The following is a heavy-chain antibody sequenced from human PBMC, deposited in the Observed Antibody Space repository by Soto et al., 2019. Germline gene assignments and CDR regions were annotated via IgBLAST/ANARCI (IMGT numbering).Heavy chain of an antibody. CDR2: ISSFNENT. J-gene: IGHJ5*01. CDR3: ARGPRYRSNNPSLSGITWFDS. D-gene: IGHD2-2*01. V-gene: IGHV1-18*04. Sequence: ASVKVSCKASGYTFTSYGISWVRQAPGQGLEWMGWISSFNENTNYAQNVQGRVTLTTDKSSSTTYLELRGLRSDDTAVYYCARGPRYRSNNPSLSGITWFDSWGQGTLVTVSS. CDR1: GYTFTSYG.